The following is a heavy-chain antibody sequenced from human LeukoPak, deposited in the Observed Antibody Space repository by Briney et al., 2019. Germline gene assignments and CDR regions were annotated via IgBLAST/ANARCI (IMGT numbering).Heavy chain of an antibody. V-gene: IGHV1-46*01. J-gene: IGHJ4*02. CDR3: ARDYYDSSGYYYVIGY. CDR1: GYTFTSYY. Sequence: GASVKVSCKASGYTFTSYYMHWVRQAPGQGLEWMGIINPSGGSTSYAQKFQGRVTMTRDMSTSTVYMELSSLRSEDTAVYYCARDYYDSSGYYYVIGYWGQGTLVTVSS. D-gene: IGHD3-22*01. CDR2: INPSGGST.